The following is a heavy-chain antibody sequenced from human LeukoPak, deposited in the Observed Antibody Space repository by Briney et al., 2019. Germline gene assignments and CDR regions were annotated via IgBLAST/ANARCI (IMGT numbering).Heavy chain of an antibody. CDR2: IYYSGST. CDR1: GGSISSSSYY. Sequence: SETLSLTCTVSGGSISSSSYYWGWIRQPPGKGLEWIGSIYYSGSTYYNPSLKSRVTISVDTSKNQFSLKLSSVTAADTAVYYCARHDKIFGVVIPPCFDYWGQGTLVTVSS. CDR3: ARHDKIFGVVIPPCFDY. J-gene: IGHJ4*02. V-gene: IGHV4-39*01. D-gene: IGHD3-3*01.